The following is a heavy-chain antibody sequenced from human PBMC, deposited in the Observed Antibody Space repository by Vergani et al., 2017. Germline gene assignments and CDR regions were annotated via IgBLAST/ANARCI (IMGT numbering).Heavy chain of an antibody. CDR3: AKVGRSEVAGTFGAFDI. CDR2: LSASDRRT. D-gene: IGHD6-19*01. Sequence: EVQLWESGGGLVQPGGSLRLSCAASGFTFSSFAMSWVRQAPGKGLEWVSTLSASDRRTHYADSVKGRFTISRDISKNTLFLHMNSLRPEDTAVYYCAKVGRSEVAGTFGAFDIWGQGTMVTVSS. CDR1: GFTFSSFA. J-gene: IGHJ3*02. V-gene: IGHV3-23*01.